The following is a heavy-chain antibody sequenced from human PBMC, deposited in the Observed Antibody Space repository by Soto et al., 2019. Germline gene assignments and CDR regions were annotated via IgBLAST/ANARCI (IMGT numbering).Heavy chain of an antibody. J-gene: IGHJ6*02. CDR2: ISGSGGST. D-gene: IGHD2-2*01. CDR1: GFTFSSYA. V-gene: IGHV3-23*01. Sequence: PRLSCAASGFTFSSYAMSWVRQAPGKGLEWVSAISGSGGSTYYADSVKGRFTISRDNSKNTLYLQMNSLRAEDTAVYYCAKGSWPAALYGMDVWGQGTTVTV. CDR3: AKGSWPAALYGMDV.